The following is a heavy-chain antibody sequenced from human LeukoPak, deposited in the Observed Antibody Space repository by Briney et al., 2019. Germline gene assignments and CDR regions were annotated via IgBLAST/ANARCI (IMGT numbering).Heavy chain of an antibody. Sequence: GESLKISCKGSGYSFSSNWIAWVRQMPGKGLEWMGIIYPGDSDTRYSPSFQGQVTISADKSISTAYLQWSSLKASDTAMYYCAREFLGYCSGGSCYNGGYWGQGTLVTVSS. V-gene: IGHV5-51*01. CDR1: GYSFSSNW. J-gene: IGHJ4*02. CDR3: AREFLGYCSGGSCYNGGY. D-gene: IGHD2-15*01. CDR2: IYPGDSDT.